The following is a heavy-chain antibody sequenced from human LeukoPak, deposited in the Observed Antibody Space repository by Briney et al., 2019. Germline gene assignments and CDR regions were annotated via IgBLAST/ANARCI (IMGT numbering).Heavy chain of an antibody. J-gene: IGHJ4*02. CDR2: ISGSGGST. Sequence: GGSLRLSCAASGFTFSSYAMTWVRQAPGKGLEWVSTISGSGGSTYYADSVKGRFTISRDNAKNSLYLQMNSLRADDTAVYYWAKDRAKYGLDYWGQGTLVTVSS. V-gene: IGHV3-23*01. D-gene: IGHD4/OR15-4a*01. CDR1: GFTFSSYA. CDR3: AKDRAKYGLDY.